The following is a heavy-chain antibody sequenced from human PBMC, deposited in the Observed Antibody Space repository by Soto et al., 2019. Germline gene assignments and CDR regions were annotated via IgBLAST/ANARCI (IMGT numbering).Heavy chain of an antibody. J-gene: IGHJ5*02. CDR3: ARGAFYGSREGTWFDP. CDR2: IIPIFGTA. D-gene: IGHD3-10*01. CDR1: GGTFSSYA. Sequence: GASVKVSCKASGGTFSSYAISWVRQAPGQGLEWMGGIIPIFGTANYAQKFQGRVTITADESTSTAYMELSSLRSEDTAVYYCARGAFYGSREGTWFDPWGQGTLVTVSS. V-gene: IGHV1-69*13.